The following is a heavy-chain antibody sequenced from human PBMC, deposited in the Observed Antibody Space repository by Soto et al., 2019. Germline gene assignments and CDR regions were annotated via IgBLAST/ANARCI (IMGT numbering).Heavy chain of an antibody. CDR3: AGIAMIVVGAYGMDV. D-gene: IGHD3-22*01. J-gene: IGHJ6*02. CDR1: GYTLTELS. CDR2: FDPEDAEI. V-gene: IGHV1-24*01. Sequence: ASVKVSCKVSGYTLTELSMHWVRQAPGKGLEWMGGFDPEDAEIIYAQKFQGRVTMTEDTSTDTAYMELSSLRSEDTAVYYCAGIAMIVVGAYGMDVWGQGTTVTVSS.